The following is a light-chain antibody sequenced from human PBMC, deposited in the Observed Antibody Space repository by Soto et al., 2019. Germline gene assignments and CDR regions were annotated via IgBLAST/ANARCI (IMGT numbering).Light chain of an antibody. V-gene: IGKV3-20*01. CDR1: QSVSSSY. CDR2: GAS. J-gene: IGKJ1*01. Sequence: EIVLTQSPGTLSLSPGERATLSCRASQSVSSSYLSWYHQKPGQAPRLVIYGASSRATGMPDRFSGSESGTDFTRTISRLEPEDFAVYYCQQYGSSWTFGQGTKVEI. CDR3: QQYGSSWT.